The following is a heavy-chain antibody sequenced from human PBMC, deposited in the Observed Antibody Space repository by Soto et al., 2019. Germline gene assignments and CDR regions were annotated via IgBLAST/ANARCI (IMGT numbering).Heavy chain of an antibody. CDR1: GYTFTSYA. V-gene: IGHV1-3*01. J-gene: IGHJ4*02. CDR3: AYGSGSYYPSFDY. CDR2: INAGNGNT. D-gene: IGHD3-10*01. Sequence: ASVKVSCKASGYTFTSYAMHWVRQAPGQRLEWMGGINAGNGNTKYSQKFQGRVTITRDTSASTAYMELSSLRSEDTAVYYCAYGSGSYYPSFDYWGQGTLVTVSS.